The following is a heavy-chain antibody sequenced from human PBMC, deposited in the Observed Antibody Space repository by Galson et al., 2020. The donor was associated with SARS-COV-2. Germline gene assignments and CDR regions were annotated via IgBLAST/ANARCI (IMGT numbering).Heavy chain of an antibody. CDR1: GFTFSSYA. CDR3: ARDMTDYGGNSGYFDY. J-gene: IGHJ4*02. Sequence: GGSLRLSCAASGFTFSSYAMHWVRQAPGKGLEWVAVISYDGSNKYYADSVKGRFTISRDNSKNTLYLQMNSLRAEDTAVYYCARDMTDYGGNSGYFDYWGQGTLVTVSS. D-gene: IGHD4-17*01. CDR2: ISYDGSNK. V-gene: IGHV3-30*01.